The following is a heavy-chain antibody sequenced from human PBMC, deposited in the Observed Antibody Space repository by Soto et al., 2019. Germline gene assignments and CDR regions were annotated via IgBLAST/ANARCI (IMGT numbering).Heavy chain of an antibody. Sequence: QVQLVESGGGVVQPGRSLRLSCAASGFTFSSYGMHGVRQAPGKGLEWVAVIWYDGSNKYYADSVKGRFTISRDNSKNTLYLQMNSLRAEDTAVYYCARDPRRDVYDLAFDIWGQGTMVTVSS. J-gene: IGHJ3*02. D-gene: IGHD5-12*01. CDR2: IWYDGSNK. CDR3: ARDPRRDVYDLAFDI. CDR1: GFTFSSYG. V-gene: IGHV3-33*01.